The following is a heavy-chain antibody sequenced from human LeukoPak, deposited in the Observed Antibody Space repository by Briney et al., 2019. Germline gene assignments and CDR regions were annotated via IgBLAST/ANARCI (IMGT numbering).Heavy chain of an antibody. J-gene: IGHJ4*02. V-gene: IGHV3-23*01. Sequence: GGSLRPSCAASGVTFSTYVMSWVRQAPGKGLEWVSAISGSGGSTYYADSVKGRFTISRDNSKNTLYLQMNSLGADDTAVYYCAKGNWRYFDYWGQGTLVTVSS. D-gene: IGHD1-1*01. CDR3: AKGNWRYFDY. CDR1: GVTFSTYV. CDR2: ISGSGGST.